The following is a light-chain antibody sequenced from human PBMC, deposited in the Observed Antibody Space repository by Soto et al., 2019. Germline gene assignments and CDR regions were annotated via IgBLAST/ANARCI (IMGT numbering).Light chain of an antibody. CDR2: EVS. Sequence: QSALTQPASVSGSPGQSITISCIGTSSDVGNDNRVSWYQQYPGKAPKLMVYEVSKRPSGVSNRFSGSKSGNTASLTISGLQAEDEADYHCCSYASGWKLFGGGTKLTVL. CDR3: CSYASGWKL. J-gene: IGLJ2*01. V-gene: IGLV2-23*02. CDR1: SSDVGNDNR.